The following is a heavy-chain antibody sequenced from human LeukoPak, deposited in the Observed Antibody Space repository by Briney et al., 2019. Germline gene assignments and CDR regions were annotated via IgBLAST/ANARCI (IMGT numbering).Heavy chain of an antibody. J-gene: IGHJ4*02. D-gene: IGHD3-16*02. V-gene: IGHV3-23*01. CDR3: AGGGSDYVWGSYRGDY. Sequence: GGSLRLSCAASGFTFSSYAMSWVRQAPGKGLEWVSTISGSGGSTYYADSVKGRFTISRDNSKNTLYLQMNSLRAEDTAVYYWAGGGSDYVWGSYRGDYWGRGTLVTVSS. CDR2: ISGSGGST. CDR1: GFTFSSYA.